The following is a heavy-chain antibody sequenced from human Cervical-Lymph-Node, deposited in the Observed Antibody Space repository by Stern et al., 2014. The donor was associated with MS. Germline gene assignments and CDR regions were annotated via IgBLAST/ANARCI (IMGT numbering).Heavy chain of an antibody. V-gene: IGHV3-74*01. CDR2: IDTDGSTT. CDR1: GYTFSSYW. D-gene: IGHD3-16*01. Sequence: VQLVESGGGLVQPGGSLRLSCAGSGYTFSSYWMHWVRQVPGKGLVWVSRIDTDGSTTNYADSVKGRFTISRDNAKNTLYLQMNSLKGEDTAVYYCTRDIGGAAGYWGQGTLVTVSS. CDR3: TRDIGGAAGY. J-gene: IGHJ4*02.